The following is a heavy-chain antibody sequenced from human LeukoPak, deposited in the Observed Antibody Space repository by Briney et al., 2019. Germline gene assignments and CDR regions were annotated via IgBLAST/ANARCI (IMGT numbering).Heavy chain of an antibody. CDR1: GGSISSSSYY. Sequence: SETLSLTCTVSGGSISSSSYYWGWIRQPPGKGPEWIGSIYYSGSTYYNPSLKSRVTISVDTSKNQFSLKLSSVTAADTAVYYCARNLIVVVVAATGFWFDPWGQGTLVTVSS. CDR3: ARNLIVVVVAATGFWFDP. J-gene: IGHJ5*02. V-gene: IGHV4-39*07. D-gene: IGHD2-15*01. CDR2: IYYSGST.